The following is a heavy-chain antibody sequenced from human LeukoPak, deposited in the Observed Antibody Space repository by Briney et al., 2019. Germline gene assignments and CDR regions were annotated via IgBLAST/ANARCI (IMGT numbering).Heavy chain of an antibody. J-gene: IGHJ4*02. D-gene: IGHD3-22*01. CDR2: IYSGGST. CDR1: GFTVSSNY. V-gene: IGHV3-53*01. Sequence: GGSLRLSCAASGFTVSSNYMSWVRQAPGKGLEWVSVIYSGGSTYYADSVKGRFTISRDNSKNTLYLQMNSLRAEDTAVYYCARAPYYYDSSGYYYYFDYWSQGTLVTVSA. CDR3: ARAPYYYDSSGYYYYFDY.